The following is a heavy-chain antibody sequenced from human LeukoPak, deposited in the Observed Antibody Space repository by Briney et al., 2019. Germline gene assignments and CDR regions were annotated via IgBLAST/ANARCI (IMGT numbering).Heavy chain of an antibody. Sequence: SETLSLTCTVSGGSISSYYWSWIRQPPGKGLEWIGYIYYSGSTNYNPSLKSRVTISVDTSKNQFSLKLSSVTAADTAVYYCAREAYCSGGSCYPHFDYWGQGTLVTVSS. CDR1: GGSISSYY. D-gene: IGHD2-15*01. V-gene: IGHV4-59*01. J-gene: IGHJ4*02. CDR3: AREAYCSGGSCYPHFDY. CDR2: IYYSGST.